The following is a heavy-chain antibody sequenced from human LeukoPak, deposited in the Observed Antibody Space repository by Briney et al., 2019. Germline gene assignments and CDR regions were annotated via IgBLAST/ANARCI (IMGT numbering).Heavy chain of an antibody. V-gene: IGHV1-69*13. CDR3: AIQRGQQLVRKGGPATGYNWFDP. D-gene: IGHD6-13*01. J-gene: IGHJ5*02. CDR2: IIPIFGTA. Sequence: GASVKVSCKASGGTFSSYAISWVRQALGQGLEWMGGIIPIFGTANYAQKFQGRVTITADESTSTAYMELSSLRSEDTAVYYCAIQRGQQLVRKGGPATGYNWFDPWGQGTLVTVSS. CDR1: GGTFSSYA.